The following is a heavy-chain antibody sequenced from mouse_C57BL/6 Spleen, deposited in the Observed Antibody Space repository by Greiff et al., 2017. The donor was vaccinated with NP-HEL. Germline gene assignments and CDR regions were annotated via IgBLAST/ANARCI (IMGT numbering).Heavy chain of an antibody. CDR2: IDPSDSYT. CDR3: ARSLNLFAY. CDR1: GYTFTSYW. J-gene: IGHJ3*01. V-gene: IGHV1-69*01. Sequence: QVQLKQPGAELVMPGASVKLSCKASGYTFTSYWMHWVKQRPGQGLEWIGEIDPSDSYTNYNQKFKGKSTLTVDKSSSTAYMQLSSLTSEDSAVYYCARSLNLFAYWGQGTLVTVSA.